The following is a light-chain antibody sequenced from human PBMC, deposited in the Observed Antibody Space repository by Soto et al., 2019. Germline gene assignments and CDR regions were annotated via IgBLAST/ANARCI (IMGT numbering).Light chain of an antibody. CDR3: AAWDDSRSGYV. V-gene: IGLV1-44*01. J-gene: IGLJ1*01. CDR2: GNT. Sequence: QSVLTQPPSASGTPGQRVTVSCSGSSSNIGPNTVNWYQQVPGTSPNLIIFGNTQRPSGVPDRFSGSKSGPSASLAISGLQSEDEADYYCAAWDDSRSGYVFGTGTKVTVL. CDR1: SSNIGPNT.